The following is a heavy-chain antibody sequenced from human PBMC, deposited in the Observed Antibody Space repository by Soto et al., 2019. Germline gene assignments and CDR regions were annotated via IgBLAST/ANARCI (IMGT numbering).Heavy chain of an antibody. V-gene: IGHV3-73*01. CDR3: TRVITAIYY. CDR2: IRSKVNNLET. J-gene: IGHJ4*02. Sequence: GGSLRLSCAASGFTFSDSTMHWVRQTSGRGLEWLGRIRSKVNNLETVYAASVKGRFTISRDDSKNTAYLQMNSLKTEDTAVYYSTRVITAIYYLGRGTLVTISS. CDR1: GFTFSDST. D-gene: IGHD3-16*01.